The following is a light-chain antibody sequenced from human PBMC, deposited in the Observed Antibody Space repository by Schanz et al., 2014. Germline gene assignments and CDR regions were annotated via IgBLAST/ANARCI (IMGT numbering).Light chain of an antibody. V-gene: IGKV1-6*01. CDR2: AAS. J-gene: IGKJ2*01. Sequence: AIQMTQSPSSLSASVGDRVTLTCRASQGVRNELGWYQQKPGKAPKILIYAASSLQSGVPSRFSGSGSGTDFTLTISSLQPEDSATYYCLQDYTYPFTFGQGTKLEIK. CDR3: LQDYTYPFT. CDR1: QGVRNE.